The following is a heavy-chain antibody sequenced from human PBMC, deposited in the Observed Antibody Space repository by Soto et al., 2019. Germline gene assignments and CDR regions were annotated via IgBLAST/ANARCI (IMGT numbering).Heavy chain of an antibody. J-gene: IGHJ6*02. CDR2: ITSSLRTI. CDR1: GFTFTSYS. D-gene: IGHD3-10*01. CDR3: ARDNTRGYAMDV. V-gene: IGHV3-48*02. Sequence: GGSLRLSCAASGFTFTSYSMNWVRQAPGKGLEWVSFITSSLRTIYYADSVKGRFTISRDNAKNSLYLQMNSLNDEDAAVYYSARDNTRGYAMDVWGQGTTVTVSS.